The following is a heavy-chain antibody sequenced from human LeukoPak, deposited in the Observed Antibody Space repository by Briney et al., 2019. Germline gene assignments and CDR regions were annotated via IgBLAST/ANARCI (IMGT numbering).Heavy chain of an antibody. Sequence: GGSLRLSCAASGFTVSSYWMNWVRQVPGKGLVWVSRISSDGRTRSYADSVKGRFTISRDDAKNTLYLQMNSLRGEDTAVYYCGREDRIVLGNDAFDIWGQGTMVTVSS. CDR2: ISSDGRTR. V-gene: IGHV3-74*01. D-gene: IGHD2-8*01. CDR1: GFTVSSYW. J-gene: IGHJ3*02. CDR3: GREDRIVLGNDAFDI.